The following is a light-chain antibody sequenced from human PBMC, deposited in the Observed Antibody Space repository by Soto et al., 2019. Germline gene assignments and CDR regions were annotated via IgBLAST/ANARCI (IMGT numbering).Light chain of an antibody. J-gene: IGLJ1*01. CDR3: SSYAGRSMYV. Sequence: QSVLTQPPFASGSPGQSVTFSCTGTSSDVGTYDYVSWYQQYPGKAPKLLIYGVTRRPSGVPDRFSGSKSGNTAALTVSGLQAEDEAYYYCSSYAGRSMYVFGTGTKVTVL. CDR2: GVT. V-gene: IGLV2-8*01. CDR1: SSDVGTYDY.